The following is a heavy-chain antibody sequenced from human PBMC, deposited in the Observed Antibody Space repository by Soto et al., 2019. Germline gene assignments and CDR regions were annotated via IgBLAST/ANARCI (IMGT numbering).Heavy chain of an antibody. CDR3: AKLGSSSWSPHYYFDY. D-gene: IGHD2-2*01. V-gene: IGHV3-23*01. CDR2: ITGSGSDT. J-gene: IGHJ4*02. Sequence: GGSLRLSCAASGFTFNNYAMGWVRQAPEKGLEWVSAITGSGSDTYYVDSVKGRFTISRDNSKNTLYLQMNSLRAEDTAVYYCAKLGSSSWSPHYYFDYWGQGTLVTVSS. CDR1: GFTFNNYA.